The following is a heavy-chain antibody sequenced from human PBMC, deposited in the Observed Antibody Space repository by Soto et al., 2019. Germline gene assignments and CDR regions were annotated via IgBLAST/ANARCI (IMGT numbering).Heavy chain of an antibody. D-gene: IGHD1-1*01. CDR1: GFTFSDYY. J-gene: IGHJ3*02. V-gene: IGHV3-11*01. Sequence: PGGSLRLSCAASGFTFSDYYMSWIRQAPGKGLEWFSYISSSGSTIYYADSVKGRFTISRDNAKNSLYLQMNSLRAEDTVVYYCASPTTSDNAFDIWGQGTMVTVSS. CDR3: ASPTTSDNAFDI. CDR2: ISSSGSTI.